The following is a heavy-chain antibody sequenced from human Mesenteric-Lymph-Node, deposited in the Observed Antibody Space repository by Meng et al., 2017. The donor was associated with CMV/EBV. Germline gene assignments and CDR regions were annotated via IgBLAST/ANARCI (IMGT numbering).Heavy chain of an antibody. V-gene: IGHV4-4*02. D-gene: IGHD2-2*01. CDR1: GGSISSSNW. CDR2: IYHSGST. CDR3: ASQGGCSSTSCSGGY. Sequence: GGSISSSNWWSWVRQPPGKGLEWIGEIYHSGSTNYNPSLKSRVTISVDKSKNQFSLKLSSVTAADTAVYYCASQGGCSSTSCSGGYWGQGTLVTVSS. J-gene: IGHJ4*02.